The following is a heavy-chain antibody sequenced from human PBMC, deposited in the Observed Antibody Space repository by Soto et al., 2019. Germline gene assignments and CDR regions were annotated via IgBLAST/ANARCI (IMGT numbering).Heavy chain of an antibody. Sequence: EVQLLESGGGLVQPGGSLRLSCAASGFTFSSYAMSCFRQAPGKGLEWFSAISGSGGSTYYEDSVKGRFTISRDNSKNTLYLQMNSLRAEDTAVYYCEKRNVGHSSCYYYFDYWGQGTLVTVSS. CDR2: ISGSGGST. CDR3: EKRNVGHSSCYYYFDY. D-gene: IGHD3-22*01. CDR1: GFTFSSYA. V-gene: IGHV3-23*01. J-gene: IGHJ4*02.